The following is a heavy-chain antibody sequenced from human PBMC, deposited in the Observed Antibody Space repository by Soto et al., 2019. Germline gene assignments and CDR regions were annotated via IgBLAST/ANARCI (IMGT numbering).Heavy chain of an antibody. CDR3: ARVGPPYYDFWSGYYTDPDY. J-gene: IGHJ4*02. D-gene: IGHD3-3*01. CDR1: GYTFTSYG. V-gene: IGHV1-18*01. Sequence: QVQLVQSGAEVKKPGASVKVSCKASGYTFTSYGISWVRQAPGQGLEWMGWISAYNGNTNYAQKLQGRVTMTTDTSTSTAYMELRSLRSDDTAVYYCARVGPPYYDFWSGYYTDPDYWGQGTLVTVSS. CDR2: ISAYNGNT.